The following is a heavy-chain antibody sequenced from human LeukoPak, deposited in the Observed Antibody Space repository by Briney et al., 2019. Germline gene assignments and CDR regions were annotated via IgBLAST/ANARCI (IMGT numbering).Heavy chain of an antibody. J-gene: IGHJ4*02. CDR2: LIPNSVNT. D-gene: IGHD3-10*01. Sequence: ASVRDSSMASGYTFTIYDINRVRPAPGQGLERMGWLIPNSVNTGYTQKFQSRVTITRNTTISTHYMDISSPRYADTAVYYSARGHPGRRAVGVLLRFGDADRDMDYGGRGTLVTVSS. CDR1: GYTFTIYD. V-gene: IGHV1-8*01. CDR3: ARGHPGRRAVGVLLRFGDADRDMDY.